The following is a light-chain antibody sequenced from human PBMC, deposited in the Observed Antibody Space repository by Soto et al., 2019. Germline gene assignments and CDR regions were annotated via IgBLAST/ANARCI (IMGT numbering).Light chain of an antibody. Sequence: EIVLTQSPATLSLSPGERATLSCRASQSVSTYLAWYQQKPSQAPRLLIYDASNRATGIPARFSGSGSGTDFTLTISSLEPEDFAVYYCQQRRNWLTFGGGTKVEIK. J-gene: IGKJ4*01. CDR2: DAS. V-gene: IGKV3-11*01. CDR1: QSVSTY. CDR3: QQRRNWLT.